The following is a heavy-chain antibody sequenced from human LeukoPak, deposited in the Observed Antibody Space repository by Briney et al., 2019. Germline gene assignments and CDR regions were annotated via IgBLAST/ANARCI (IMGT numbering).Heavy chain of an antibody. V-gene: IGHV4-34*01. CDR3: ARGRGGFYYDSSGYYEA. J-gene: IGHJ5*02. CDR2: INHSGST. D-gene: IGHD3-22*01. Sequence: SETLSLTCAVYGGSFSGYYWSWIRQPPGKGLEWIGEINHSGSTNYNPSLKSRVTISVDTSKNQFSLKLSSVTAADTAVYYCARGRGGFYYDSSGYYEAWGQGTLVTVSS. CDR1: GGSFSGYY.